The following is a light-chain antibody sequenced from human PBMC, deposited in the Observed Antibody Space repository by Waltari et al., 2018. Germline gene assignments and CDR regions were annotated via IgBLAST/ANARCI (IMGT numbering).Light chain of an antibody. V-gene: IGKV3-20*01. J-gene: IGKJ1*01. CDR1: QSVSRA. Sequence: EIVLTQSRVTLSLSLGERATVSCRASQSVSRALAWYQQKPGQAPRLLIYGASTRATGIPDRLSGSGSGTDFSLTISRLEPDDFAVYYCQHYLRLPVTFGQGTTVEI. CDR3: QHYLRLPVT. CDR2: GAS.